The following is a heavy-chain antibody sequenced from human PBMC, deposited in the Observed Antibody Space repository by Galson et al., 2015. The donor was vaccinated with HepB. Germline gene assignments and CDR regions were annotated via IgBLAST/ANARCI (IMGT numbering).Heavy chain of an antibody. V-gene: IGHV3-66*01. Sequence: SLRLSCAASGFILSNHLMHWVRQVAGKGLEWVSVIYSGGSTYYADSVKGRFTISRDNSKNTLYLQMNSLRAEDTAVYYCARDAQTDAFDIWGQGTMVTVSS. CDR3: ARDAQTDAFDI. J-gene: IGHJ3*02. CDR2: IYSGGST. CDR1: GFILSNHL.